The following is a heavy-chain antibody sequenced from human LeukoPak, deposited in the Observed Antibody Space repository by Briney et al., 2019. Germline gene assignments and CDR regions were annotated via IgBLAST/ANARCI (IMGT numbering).Heavy chain of an antibody. J-gene: IGHJ4*02. V-gene: IGHV3-23*01. CDR1: GLTFSNYG. Sequence: GGSLRLSCAASGLTFSNYGMAWVRQAPGKGLEWVSAISGSGESTYNADSVKGRFTISRDNSKNTLYLQMNRLRAEDTAVYYCAKDSRTTYDSNWLYYFDSWGQGTLVTVSS. CDR3: AKDSRTTYDSNWLYYFDS. D-gene: IGHD6-13*01. CDR2: ISGSGEST.